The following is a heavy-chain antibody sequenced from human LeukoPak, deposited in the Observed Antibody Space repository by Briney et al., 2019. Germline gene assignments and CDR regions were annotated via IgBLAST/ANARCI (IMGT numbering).Heavy chain of an antibody. J-gene: IGHJ4*02. CDR3: ARLRWLQSIDY. D-gene: IGHD5-24*01. CDR1: GYSISSGHY. Sequence: PSETLSLTCAVSGYSISSGHYWGWIRQPPGKGLEWIGSMYHSGSTYYNPSFKSRVTISVDTSKNQFSLKLSSVTAADTAVYYCARLRWLQSIDYWGQGTLVTVSS. CDR2: MYHSGST. V-gene: IGHV4-38-2*01.